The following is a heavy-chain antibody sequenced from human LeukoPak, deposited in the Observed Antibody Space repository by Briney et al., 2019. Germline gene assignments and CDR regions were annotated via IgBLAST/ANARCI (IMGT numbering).Heavy chain of an antibody. CDR3: ARVRAVAGTPPDY. V-gene: IGHV4-59*01. D-gene: IGHD6-19*01. CDR2: IYYSGST. Sequence: PSETLSLTCTVSGGSISSYYWSWIRQPPGKGLEWIGYIYYSGSTNYNPSLKSRATISVDTSKNQFSLKLSSVTAADTAVYYCARVRAVAGTPPDYWGQGTLVTVSS. J-gene: IGHJ4*02. CDR1: GGSISSYY.